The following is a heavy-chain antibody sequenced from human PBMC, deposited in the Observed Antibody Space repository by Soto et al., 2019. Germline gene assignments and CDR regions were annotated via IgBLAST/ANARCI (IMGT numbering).Heavy chain of an antibody. V-gene: IGHV4-4*02. CDR1: SGAISTNNW. D-gene: IGHD2-2*01. Sequence: QVQLQESGPGLVKPSGTLSLTCAVSSGAISTNNWWSWVRQPPGKGLEWIGEIHPRGTTNYNPSLKRRVTISVDKSKTLSYLKLNPVTASDTAVYYCATGGSYCSSTGCLYWYRALWGRCTLVSVSS. CDR2: IHPRGTT. CDR3: ATGGSYCSSTGCLYWYRAL. J-gene: IGHJ2*01.